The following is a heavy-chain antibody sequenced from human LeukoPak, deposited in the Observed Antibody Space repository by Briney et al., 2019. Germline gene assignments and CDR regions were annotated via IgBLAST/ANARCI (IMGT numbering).Heavy chain of an antibody. CDR3: ARDTLIAAAGGIDP. CDR1: GGSFSGYY. CDR2: INHSGST. J-gene: IGHJ5*02. V-gene: IGHV4-34*01. D-gene: IGHD6-13*01. Sequence: SETLSLTCAVYGGSFSGYYWSWIRQPPGKGLEWIGEINHSGSTNYNPSLKSRVTISVDTSKNQFSLKPSSVTAADTAVYYCARDTLIAAAGGIDPWGQGTLVTVSS.